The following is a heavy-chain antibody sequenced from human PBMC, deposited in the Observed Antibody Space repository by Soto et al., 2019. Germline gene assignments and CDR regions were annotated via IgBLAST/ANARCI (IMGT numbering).Heavy chain of an antibody. J-gene: IGHJ4*02. CDR3: AKDRLAGNFDY. CDR1: GVTFNNYA. V-gene: IGHV3-23*01. Sequence: GGSLRLSCASSGVTFNNYAMNWVRQAPGMGLEWVATISNTGGGTYYADSVRGRFTISRDNSKNTLYLQMSSLRVEDTAVYYCAKDRLAGNFDYWGQGTQVTVSS. CDR2: ISNTGGGT.